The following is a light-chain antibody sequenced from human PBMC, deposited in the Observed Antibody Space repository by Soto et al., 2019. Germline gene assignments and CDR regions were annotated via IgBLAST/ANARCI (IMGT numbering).Light chain of an antibody. V-gene: IGKV3-20*01. CDR1: QSVSSSY. CDR3: QQYGSSPRT. Sequence: EIVLTQSPGTLSLSPGERATLSCRASQSVSSSYLAWYQQKPGQAPRLLIYGASSRPTGIPDRFRASGSGTDFTLTISRLEPEDFAVYYCQQYGSSPRTFGGGTKVEMK. CDR2: GAS. J-gene: IGKJ4*01.